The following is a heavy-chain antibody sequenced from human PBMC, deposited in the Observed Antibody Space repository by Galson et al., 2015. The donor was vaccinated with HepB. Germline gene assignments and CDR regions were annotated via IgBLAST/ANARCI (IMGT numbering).Heavy chain of an antibody. J-gene: IGHJ4*02. CDR3: TTRGTYYDFWSGRYPDY. CDR2: IKSKTDGGTT. Sequence: SLRLSCAASGFTFSNAWMSWVRQAPGKGLEWVGRIKSKTDGGTTDYAAPVKGRFTISRDDSKNTLYLQMNSLKTEDTAVYYCTTRGTYYDFWSGRYPDYWGQGTLVTVSS. CDR1: GFTFSNAW. D-gene: IGHD3-3*01. V-gene: IGHV3-15*01.